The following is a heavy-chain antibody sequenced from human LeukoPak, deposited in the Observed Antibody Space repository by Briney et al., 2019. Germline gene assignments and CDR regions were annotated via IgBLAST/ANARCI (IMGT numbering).Heavy chain of an antibody. CDR3: ARGESSSGSMFWYFDY. Sequence: KPSETLSLTCAVYGGSFSGYYWSWIRQPPGKGLEWIGEINHSGSTNYNPSLKGRVTISVDTSKNQFSLKLSSVTAADTAVYYYARGESSSGSMFWYFDYWGQGTLVTVSS. CDR2: INHSGST. V-gene: IGHV4-34*01. J-gene: IGHJ4*02. D-gene: IGHD6-19*01. CDR1: GGSFSGYY.